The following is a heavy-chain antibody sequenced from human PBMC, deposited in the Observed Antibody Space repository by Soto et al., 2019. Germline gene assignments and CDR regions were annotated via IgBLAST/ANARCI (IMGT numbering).Heavy chain of an antibody. V-gene: IGHV5-10-1*01. CDR1: GYSFTSYW. Sequence: GESLKISCKGSGYSFTSYWISWVRQMPGKGLEWMGRIDPSDSYTNYSPSFQGHVTISADKSISTAYLQWSSLKASDTAMYYCARLKWEQGFSYYGMDVWGQGNTVTAPS. D-gene: IGHD1-26*01. J-gene: IGHJ6*02. CDR3: ARLKWEQGFSYYGMDV. CDR2: IDPSDSYT.